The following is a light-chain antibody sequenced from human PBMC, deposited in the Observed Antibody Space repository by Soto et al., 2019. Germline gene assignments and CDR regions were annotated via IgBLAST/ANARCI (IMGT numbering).Light chain of an antibody. Sequence: QSVLTQPPSVSGAPGQGVTISCTGGSSNIGAGYDVPWYQHLPGTSPKLLIYGNHNRPSGVPDRFSGSKSGTSASLAITALQAEDEADYYCQSYDSSLSGAWVFGGGTKLTVL. CDR1: SSNIGAGYD. CDR2: GNH. V-gene: IGLV1-40*01. CDR3: QSYDSSLSGAWV. J-gene: IGLJ3*02.